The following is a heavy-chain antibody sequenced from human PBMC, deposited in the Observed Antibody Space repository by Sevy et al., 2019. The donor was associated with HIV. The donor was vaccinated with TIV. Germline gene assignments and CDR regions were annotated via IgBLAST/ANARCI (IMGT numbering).Heavy chain of an antibody. CDR3: ARAPIWRGIVVVPVINWFDP. CDR2: INPNSGGT. CDR1: GYTFTGYY. Sequence: ASVKVSCKASGYTFTGYYMHWVRQAPGQGLEWMGWINPNSGGTNYAQKFQGRVTMTRDTSISTAYMGLSRLRSDDTAVYYCARAPIWRGIVVVPVINWFDPWGQGTLVTVSS. J-gene: IGHJ5*02. V-gene: IGHV1-2*02. D-gene: IGHD2-2*01.